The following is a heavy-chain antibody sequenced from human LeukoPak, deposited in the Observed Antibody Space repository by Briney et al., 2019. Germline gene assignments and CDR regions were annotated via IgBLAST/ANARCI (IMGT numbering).Heavy chain of an antibody. CDR1: GFTFSSYA. V-gene: IGHV3-30-3*01. J-gene: IGHJ4*02. D-gene: IGHD3-22*01. Sequence: GGSLRLSCAASGFTFSSYAMHWVLQAPGKGLEWVAVISYDGSNKYYADSVKGRFTISRDNSKNTLYLQMNSLRAEDTAVYYCARGPYYYDSSGYYYLDYWGQGTLVTVSS. CDR3: ARGPYYYDSSGYYYLDY. CDR2: ISYDGSNK.